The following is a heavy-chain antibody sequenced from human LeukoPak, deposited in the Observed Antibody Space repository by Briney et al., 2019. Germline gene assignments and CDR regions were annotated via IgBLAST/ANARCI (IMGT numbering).Heavy chain of an antibody. V-gene: IGHV4-39*01. J-gene: IGHJ5*01. D-gene: IGHD1-26*01. CDR2: IYYSGST. Sequence: TSETLSLTCTVSGGSISSSRHYWGWIRQPPGKGLDWIGNIYYSGSTYYNPSLKSRVTISVDTSKNQFSLKVTSVTAADTAVYYCARLLKYSGSYHCDSWGQGTLVTVSS. CDR1: GGSISSSRHY. CDR3: ARLLKYSGSYHCDS.